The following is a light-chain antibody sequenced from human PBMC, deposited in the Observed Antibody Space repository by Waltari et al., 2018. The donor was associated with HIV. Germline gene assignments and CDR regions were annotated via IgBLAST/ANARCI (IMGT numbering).Light chain of an antibody. CDR1: ARAAGCYTH. CDR2: EVS. V-gene: IGLV2-14*01. J-gene: IGLJ1*01. CDR3: TSYTSTSTYV. Sequence: QSALPQPPSLSGSPGQSTTISGPVTARAAGCYTHVSWYQQHPGKARKVMIYEVSNRPSGVSNRFSGSKSGNTASLTISGLQAEDEADYYCTSYTSTSTYVFGTGTKVTVL.